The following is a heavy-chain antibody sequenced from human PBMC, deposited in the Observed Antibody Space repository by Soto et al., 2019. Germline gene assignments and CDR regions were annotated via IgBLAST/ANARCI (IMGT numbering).Heavy chain of an antibody. CDR1: GFTFSDYY. CDR3: ARGWFGDRNFYYYYYGMDV. D-gene: IGHD3-10*01. Sequence: GGSLRLSCAASGFTFSDYYMSWIRQAPGKGLEWVSYISSSGSTIYYADSVKGRFTISRDNAKNSLYLQMNSLRAEDTAVYYCARGWFGDRNFYYYYYGMDVWGQGTTVTVSS. CDR2: ISSSGSTI. J-gene: IGHJ6*02. V-gene: IGHV3-11*01.